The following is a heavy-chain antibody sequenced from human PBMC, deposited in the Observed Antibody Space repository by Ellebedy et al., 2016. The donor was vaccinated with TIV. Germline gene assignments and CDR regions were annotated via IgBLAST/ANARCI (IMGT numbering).Heavy chain of an antibody. Sequence: GESLKISCVASGFTFSGYAMNWVRQAPGKGLEWVSSISSSSSYIYYADSVTGRFTISRDNAKNSLYLQMDSLRAEDTAVYYCARTGYSSDWYASNWGQGTLVTVSS. CDR3: ARTGYSSDWYASN. V-gene: IGHV3-21*06. CDR2: ISSSSSYI. D-gene: IGHD6-19*01. CDR1: GFTFSGYA. J-gene: IGHJ4*02.